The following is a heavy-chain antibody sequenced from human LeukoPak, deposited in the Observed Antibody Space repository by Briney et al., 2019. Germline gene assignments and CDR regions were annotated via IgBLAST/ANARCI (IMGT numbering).Heavy chain of an antibody. CDR1: GFTFSSYA. D-gene: IGHD2-2*01. Sequence: PGRSLRLSCAASGFTFSSYAMHWVRQAPGKGLEWVAVISYDGSNKYYADSVKGRFTISRDNSKNTLYLQMNSLRAEDTAVYYCAKDKPIIVLPTAVDAFDIWGQGTVVTVSS. CDR2: ISYDGSNK. V-gene: IGHV3-30-3*01. CDR3: AKDKPIIVLPTAVDAFDI. J-gene: IGHJ3*02.